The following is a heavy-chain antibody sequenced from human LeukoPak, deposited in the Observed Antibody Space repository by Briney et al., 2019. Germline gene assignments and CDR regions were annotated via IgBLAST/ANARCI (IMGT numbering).Heavy chain of an antibody. Sequence: GGSLRLSCAASGFTVSSNYMSWVGQAPGKGLEWVSVIYSGGSTYYADSVKGRFTIPRDNSKNTLYLQMNSLRAEDTAVYYCARDSGWGAFDIWGQGTMVTVSS. D-gene: IGHD6-19*01. V-gene: IGHV3-53*01. CDR2: IYSGGST. CDR1: GFTVSSNY. J-gene: IGHJ3*02. CDR3: ARDSGWGAFDI.